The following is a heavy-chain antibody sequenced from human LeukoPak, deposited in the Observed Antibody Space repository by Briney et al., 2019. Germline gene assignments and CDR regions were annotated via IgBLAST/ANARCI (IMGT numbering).Heavy chain of an antibody. Sequence: KSSETLSLTCAVYGGSFSGYYWSWIRQPPGKGLEWIGEINHSGSTNYNPSLKSRVTISVDTSKNQFSLKLSSVTAADTAVYYCARGAVAGSGSYLDYWGQGTLDTVSS. D-gene: IGHD3-10*01. J-gene: IGHJ4*02. CDR2: INHSGST. V-gene: IGHV4-34*01. CDR1: GGSFSGYY. CDR3: ARGAVAGSGSYLDY.